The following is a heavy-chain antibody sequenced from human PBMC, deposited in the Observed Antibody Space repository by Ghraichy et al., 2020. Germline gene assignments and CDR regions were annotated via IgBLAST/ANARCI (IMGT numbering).Heavy chain of an antibody. J-gene: IGHJ6*02. CDR1: GFTFSSYA. CDR3: ARTHYYYYGMDV. V-gene: IGHV3-30*04. Sequence: RGSLRLSCAASGFTFSSYAMHWVRQAPGKGLEWVAVISYDGSNKYYADSVKGRFTISRDNSKNTLYLQMNSLRAEDTAVYYCARTHYYYYGMDVWGQGTTVTVSS. CDR2: ISYDGSNK.